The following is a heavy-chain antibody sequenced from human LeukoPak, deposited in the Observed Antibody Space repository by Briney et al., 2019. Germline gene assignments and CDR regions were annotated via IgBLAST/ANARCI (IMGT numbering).Heavy chain of an antibody. Sequence: GGSLRLSCAVSGVSFSSYAVGWVRQTPGKGLQLVSTITGSGDSTFYADSVNGRFTVSRDNSKNTLYLQMSSLRADDTALYYCAFGPHQQWLLADYWGQGTLVTVSS. J-gene: IGHJ4*02. D-gene: IGHD6-19*01. CDR2: ITGSGDST. CDR3: AFGPHQQWLLADY. CDR1: GVSFSSYA. V-gene: IGHV3-23*01.